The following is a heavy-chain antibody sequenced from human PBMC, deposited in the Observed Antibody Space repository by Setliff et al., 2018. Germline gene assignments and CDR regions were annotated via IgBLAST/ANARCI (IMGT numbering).Heavy chain of an antibody. D-gene: IGHD3-3*01. CDR1: GYTFTSYA. V-gene: IGHV1-3*01. Sequence: ASVKVSCKASGYTFTSYAMHWVRQAPGQRLEWMGWINAGNGNTRYSQKFQGRVTITRDTSASTAYMELSSLRSEDTAVYYCAKGFWDYDFWSGYYSTDDDAFDIWGQGTMVTVSS. CDR3: AKGFWDYDFWSGYYSTDDDAFDI. CDR2: INAGNGNT. J-gene: IGHJ3*02.